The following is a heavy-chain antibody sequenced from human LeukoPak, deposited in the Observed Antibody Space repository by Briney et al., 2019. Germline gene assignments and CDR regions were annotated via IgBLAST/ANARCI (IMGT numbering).Heavy chain of an antibody. CDR3: AKVPLNIAATGFFDY. CDR2: ISSGSSYI. J-gene: IGHJ4*02. V-gene: IGHV3-21*04. CDR1: GFTFSNYS. D-gene: IGHD6-13*01. Sequence: GGSLRLSCAASGFTFSNYSMNWVRQAPGKGLEWVSSISSGSSYISYADSVKGRFTISRDNAKNSLYLQMNSLRAEDTAVYYCAKVPLNIAATGFFDYWGQGTLVTVSS.